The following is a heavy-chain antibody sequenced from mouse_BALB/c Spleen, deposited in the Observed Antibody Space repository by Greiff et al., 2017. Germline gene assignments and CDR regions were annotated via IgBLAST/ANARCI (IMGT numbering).Heavy chain of an antibody. Sequence: EVQLQQSGTVLARPGASVKMSCKASGYSFTSYWMHWVKQRPGQGLEWIGAIYPGNSDTSYNQKFKGKAKLTAVTSASTAYMELSSLTNEDSAVYYCTRPNWDDAMDYWGQGTSVTVSS. CDR1: GYSFTSYW. CDR2: IYPGNSDT. D-gene: IGHD4-1*01. V-gene: IGHV1-5*01. CDR3: TRPNWDDAMDY. J-gene: IGHJ4*01.